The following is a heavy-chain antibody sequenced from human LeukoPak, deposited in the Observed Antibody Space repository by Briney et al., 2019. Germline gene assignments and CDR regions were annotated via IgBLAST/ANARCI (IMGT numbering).Heavy chain of an antibody. V-gene: IGHV3-23*01. CDR2: VSGSGGGT. Sequence: GGSLRLSCEASGFTFNLYAMMWVRQAPGKGLEWVSAVSGSGGGTQYADSVKGRFTISRDNSRNTLFLQMNSLRGEDAAVYFCARDPNGDYIGAFEFWGQGTMVTVSS. J-gene: IGHJ3*01. D-gene: IGHD4-17*01. CDR1: GFTFNLYA. CDR3: ARDPNGDYIGAFEF.